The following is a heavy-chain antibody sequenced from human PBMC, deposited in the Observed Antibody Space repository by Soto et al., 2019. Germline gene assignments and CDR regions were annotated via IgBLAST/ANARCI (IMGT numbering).Heavy chain of an antibody. CDR1: GGTFSNYT. V-gene: IGHV1-69*13. J-gene: IGHJ6*02. CDR3: ARTKLYVSRSYYAENYYYYGMDV. Sequence: GASVKVSCKASGGTFSNYTINWVRQAPGQGLEWMGGIIPMYGTPNYAQKFQGRVTITADESTSTAYMELSSLRSEDTAVYYCARTKLYVSRSYYAENYYYYGMDVWGRGTTVTVSS. D-gene: IGHD3-10*01. CDR2: IIPMYGTP.